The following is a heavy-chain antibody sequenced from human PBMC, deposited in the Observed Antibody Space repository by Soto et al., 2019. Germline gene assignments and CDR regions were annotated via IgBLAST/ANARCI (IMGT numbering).Heavy chain of an antibody. Sequence: SETLSLTCSVSGRSMSSNYWSWIRQSPDKGLEWLGYVFYGGTDYNPSLWGRVSMSVETSKSQFSLKLTSVTVADTSVYYCARYRWALSFESWGPGILVTFSS. V-gene: IGHV4-59*01. CDR1: GRSMSSNY. CDR3: ARYRWALSFES. J-gene: IGHJ4*02. D-gene: IGHD2-8*02. CDR2: VFYGGT.